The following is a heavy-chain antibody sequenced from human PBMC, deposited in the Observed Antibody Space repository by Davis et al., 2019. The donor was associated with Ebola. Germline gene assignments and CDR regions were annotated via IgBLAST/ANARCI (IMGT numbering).Heavy chain of an antibody. CDR1: GYTFTGYY. D-gene: IGHD1-26*01. J-gene: IGHJ5*02. Sequence: ASVKVSCKASGYTFTGYYMHWVRQAPGQGLEWMGIINPSGGSTIYAQKFQGRVTITADESTSTAYMELSSLRSEDTAVYYCARVPGGGGDWFDPWGQGTLVTVSS. CDR3: ARVPGGGGDWFDP. V-gene: IGHV1-46*01. CDR2: INPSGGST.